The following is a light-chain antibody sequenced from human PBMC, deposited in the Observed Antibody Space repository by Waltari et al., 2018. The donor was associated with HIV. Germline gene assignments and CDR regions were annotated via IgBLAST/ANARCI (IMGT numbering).Light chain of an antibody. V-gene: IGLV2-23*02. CDR2: EVS. CDR1: SSDVATYKL. J-gene: IGLJ2*01. Sequence: QSALTQPASVSGSPGQSITISCTRTSSDVATYKLVSWYQQHPGKAPKLMIYEVSKRPSGVSDGFSGSKSGDTASLTISGLQAEDEADYYCCSYVSNVIFGGGTKLTVL. CDR3: CSYVSNVI.